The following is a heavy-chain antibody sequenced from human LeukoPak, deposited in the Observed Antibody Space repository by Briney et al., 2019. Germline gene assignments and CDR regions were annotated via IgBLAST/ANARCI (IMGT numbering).Heavy chain of an antibody. J-gene: IGHJ5*02. CDR2: IYYSGST. CDR3: ARWYRGYTRFDP. Sequence: PSETLSLTCTVSGGSISSSSYYWGWIRQPPGKGLEWIGSIYYSGSTYYNPSLKSRVTISVDTSKNQFSLKLSSVTAADTAVYYCARWYRGYTRFDPWGQGTLVTVSS. D-gene: IGHD5-18*01. CDR1: GGSISSSSYY. V-gene: IGHV4-39*01.